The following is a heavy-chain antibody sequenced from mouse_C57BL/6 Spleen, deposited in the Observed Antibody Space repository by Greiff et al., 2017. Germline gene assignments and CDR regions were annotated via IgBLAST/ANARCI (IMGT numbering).Heavy chain of an antibody. J-gene: IGHJ1*03. D-gene: IGHD2-3*01. Sequence: QVQLQQPGAELVKPGASVKLSCKASGYTFTSYWMHWVKQRPGQGLEWIGMIHPNSGSTNYNEKFKSKATLTVDKSSSTAYMQLSSLTSEDSAVYYCARDDGYYRYFDVWGTVTTVTVSS. CDR3: ARDDGYYRYFDV. CDR2: IHPNSGST. V-gene: IGHV1-64*01. CDR1: GYTFTSYW.